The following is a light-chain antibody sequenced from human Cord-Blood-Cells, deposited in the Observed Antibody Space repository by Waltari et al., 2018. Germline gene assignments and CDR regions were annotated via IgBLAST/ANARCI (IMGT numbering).Light chain of an antibody. Sequence: DIQMTQSPSTLSASVGDRVTLTCRASQSISSWLAWYQQKPGKAPKLLIYKASSLESGVPSRFSGSGSGTDFTLTISSLQPEDFATYYCQQSYSTPYTFGQGTKLEIK. V-gene: IGKV1-5*03. CDR2: KAS. CDR1: QSISSW. CDR3: QQSYSTPYT. J-gene: IGKJ2*01.